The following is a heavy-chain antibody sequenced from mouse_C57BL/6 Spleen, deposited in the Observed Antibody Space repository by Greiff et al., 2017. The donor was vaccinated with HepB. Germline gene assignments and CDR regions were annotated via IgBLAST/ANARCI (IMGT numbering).Heavy chain of an antibody. CDR2: IDPSDSYT. J-gene: IGHJ2*01. CDR3: ARRGLDY. Sequence: QVQLQQSGAELVRPGTSVKLSCKASGYTFTSYWMHWVKQRPGQGLEWIGVIDPSDSYTNYNQKFKGKATLTVDTSSSTAYMQLSSLTSEDSAVFDCARRGLDYWGQGTTLTVSS. CDR1: GYTFTSYW. V-gene: IGHV1-59*01. D-gene: IGHD3-3*01.